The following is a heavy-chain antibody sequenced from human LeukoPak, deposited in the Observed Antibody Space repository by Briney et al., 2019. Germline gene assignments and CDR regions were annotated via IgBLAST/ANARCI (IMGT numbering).Heavy chain of an antibody. V-gene: IGHV4-31*03. CDR2: IYYSGST. J-gene: IGHJ4*02. Sequence: SQTLSLTCTVSGGSISSGGYYWSWIRQHPGKGLEWIGYIYYSGSTYYNPSLKSRVTISVDTSKNQFSLKLSSVTAADTAVYYCARGGGYYDILTGYYRGGFDYWGQGTLVTVSS. CDR3: ARGGGYYDILTGYYRGGFDY. CDR1: GGSISSGGYY. D-gene: IGHD3-9*01.